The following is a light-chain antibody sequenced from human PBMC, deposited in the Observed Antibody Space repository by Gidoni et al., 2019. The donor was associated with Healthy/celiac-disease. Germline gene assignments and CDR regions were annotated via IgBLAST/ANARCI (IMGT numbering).Light chain of an antibody. Sequence: EIVFTQSPATLSLSPGERATLSCGASQSVSSYLAWYQQKPGQAPRLLIYDASNRATGIPARFSGSGSGTDFTLTISSLEPEDFAVYYCQQRSNWPRTFGQGTKVEIK. CDR3: QQRSNWPRT. CDR1: QSVSSY. J-gene: IGKJ1*01. CDR2: DAS. V-gene: IGKV3-11*01.